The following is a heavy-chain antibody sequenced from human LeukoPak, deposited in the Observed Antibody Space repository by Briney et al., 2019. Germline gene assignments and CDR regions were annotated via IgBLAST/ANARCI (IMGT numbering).Heavy chain of an antibody. D-gene: IGHD3-22*01. CDR3: ARARYDSSGYYYCYFDY. CDR2: ISSSSSYI. J-gene: IGHJ4*02. Sequence: GGSLRLSCAASGFTFDDYAMHWVRQAPGKGLEWVSSISSSSSYIYYADSVKGRFTISRDNAKDSLYLQMNSLRAEDTAVYYCARARYDSSGYYYCYFDYWGQGTLVTVSS. CDR1: GFTFDDYA. V-gene: IGHV3-21*01.